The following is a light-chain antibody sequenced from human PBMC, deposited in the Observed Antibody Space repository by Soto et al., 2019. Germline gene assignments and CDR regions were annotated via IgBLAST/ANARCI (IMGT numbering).Light chain of an antibody. J-gene: IGKJ5*01. V-gene: IGKV3-15*01. Sequence: EIVMTQSPGTLSVSPGERATLSCRASQSVLTNLAWYQQKPGQAPRLLIYGASTRATGIPARFSGSGSGAEFTLTISSLQSEDFAVYYCQQYNNWPITFGQGTRLEIK. CDR2: GAS. CDR1: QSVLTN. CDR3: QQYNNWPIT.